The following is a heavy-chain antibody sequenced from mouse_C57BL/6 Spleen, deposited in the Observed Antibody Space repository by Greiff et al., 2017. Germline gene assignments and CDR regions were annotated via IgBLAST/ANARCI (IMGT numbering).Heavy chain of an antibody. D-gene: IGHD2-4*01. V-gene: IGHV1-64*01. Sequence: VQLQQPGAELVKPGASVKLSCKASGYTFTSYWMHWVKQRPGQGLEWIGMIHPNSGSTNYNEKFKSKATLTVDKSSSTAYMQLSSLTSEDSAVYDCARRRLDDYDGGAWFAYWGQGTLVTVSA. CDR3: ARRRLDDYDGGAWFAY. J-gene: IGHJ3*01. CDR1: GYTFTSYW. CDR2: IHPNSGST.